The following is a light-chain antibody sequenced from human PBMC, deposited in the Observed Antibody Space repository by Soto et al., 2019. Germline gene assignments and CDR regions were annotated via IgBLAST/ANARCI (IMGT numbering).Light chain of an antibody. CDR3: QQYYSTHGT. J-gene: IGKJ4*01. V-gene: IGKV4-1*01. CDR2: WAS. Sequence: DIVMTQSPDSLAVSLGEGATINCKSSQTVLYSFNNKNYVAWYQHKPGQPPKLLINWASTRESGVPDRFSGSGSGTDFSLTISSLQDEDVEVYYCQQYYSTHGTLGGGTKVDIK. CDR1: QTVLYSFNNKNY.